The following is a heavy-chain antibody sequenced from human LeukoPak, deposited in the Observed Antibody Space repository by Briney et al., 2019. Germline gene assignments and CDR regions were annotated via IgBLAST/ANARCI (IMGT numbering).Heavy chain of an antibody. CDR2: ISGSGGST. CDR1: GFTFSSYS. V-gene: IGHV3-23*01. D-gene: IGHD6-19*01. CDR3: AKDGSGWYFFDY. Sequence: GESLRLSCAASGFTFSSYSMSWVRQAPGKGLEWVSAISGSGGSTYYADSVKGRFTISRDNSKNTLYLQMNSLRAEDTAVYYCAKDGSGWYFFDYWGQGTLVTVSS. J-gene: IGHJ4*02.